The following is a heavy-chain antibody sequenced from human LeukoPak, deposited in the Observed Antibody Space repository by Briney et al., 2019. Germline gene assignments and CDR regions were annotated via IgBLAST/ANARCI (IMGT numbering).Heavy chain of an antibody. V-gene: IGHV3-23*01. CDR1: GFTFGSYA. CDR3: AKVALSSSWYGGQYYFDY. D-gene: IGHD6-13*01. J-gene: IGHJ4*02. Sequence: GGSLRLSCAASGFTFGSYAMSWVRQAPGKELEWVSAISGSGGSTYYADSVKGRFTISRDNSKNTLYLQMNSLRAEDTAVYYCAKVALSSSWYGGQYYFDYWGQGTLVTVSS. CDR2: ISGSGGST.